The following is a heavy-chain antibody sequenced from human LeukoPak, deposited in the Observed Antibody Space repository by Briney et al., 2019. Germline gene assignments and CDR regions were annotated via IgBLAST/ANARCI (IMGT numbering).Heavy chain of an antibody. CDR2: VSYTGST. V-gene: IGHV4-59*01. J-gene: IGHJ4*02. CDR3: AMGNIVPMYYFDY. CDR1: GDSLTNFY. Sequence: PSETLSLTCTVSGDSLTNFYWTWIRQPPGKGLEWIGYVSYTGSTNYNPSLKSRLTISVDRSKNQFSLKLTSVTAADSAVYFCAMGNIVPMYYFDYCAQGTLVNVSS. D-gene: IGHD2-8*01.